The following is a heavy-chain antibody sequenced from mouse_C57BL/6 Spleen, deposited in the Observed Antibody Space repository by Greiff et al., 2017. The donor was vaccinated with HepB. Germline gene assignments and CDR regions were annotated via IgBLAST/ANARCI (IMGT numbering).Heavy chain of an antibody. D-gene: IGHD1-1*01. Sequence: EVQLQQSGPELVKPGASVKISCKASGYSFTDYNMNWVKQSNGKSLEWIGVINPNYGTTSYNQKFKGKATLTVAKSSRTAYMQLNSLTSEDSAVYYVAIYYYGSSNWYFDVWGTGTTVTVSS. CDR1: GYSFTDYN. CDR3: AIYYYGSSNWYFDV. CDR2: INPNYGTT. J-gene: IGHJ1*03. V-gene: IGHV1-39*01.